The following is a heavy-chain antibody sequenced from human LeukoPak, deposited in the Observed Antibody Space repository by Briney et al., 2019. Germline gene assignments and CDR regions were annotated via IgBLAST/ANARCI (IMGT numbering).Heavy chain of an antibody. CDR3: ARAIWFGEGHDY. V-gene: IGHV4-61*02. D-gene: IGHD3-10*01. J-gene: IGHJ4*02. CDR1: GGSISSGSYY. CDR2: LYISGST. Sequence: SETLSLTCTVSGGSISSGSYYWSWIRQPAGKGLEWIGRLYISGSTDYNPSLKSRVTISVDTSKNQLSMRLSSVTAADTAVYYCARAIWFGEGHDYWGQGTLVTVPS.